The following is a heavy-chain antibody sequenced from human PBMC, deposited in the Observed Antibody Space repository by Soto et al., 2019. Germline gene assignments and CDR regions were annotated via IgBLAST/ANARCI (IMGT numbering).Heavy chain of an antibody. CDR1: GGSISSYY. CDR2: IYYSGPT. D-gene: IGHD5-12*01. J-gene: IGHJ3*02. V-gene: IGHV4-59*01. Sequence: QVQLQESGPGLVKPSGTLSLTCTVSGGSISSYYWSWIRQPPGEGLEWLGYIYYSGPTNDNPSLKCRADITVDKSTNQFSLKPSSVTAAATDLYDGAGEWSNRGYEFADAFNIWGQGTMVTVSS. CDR3: AGEWSNRGYEFADAFNI.